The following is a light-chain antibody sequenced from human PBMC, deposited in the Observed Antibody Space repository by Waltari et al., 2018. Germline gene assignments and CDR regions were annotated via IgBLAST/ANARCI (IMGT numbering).Light chain of an antibody. CDR2: DAS. J-gene: IGKJ5*01. CDR1: HSIGSN. V-gene: IGKV6D-21*02. Sequence: EIALTQSPDFQSVTPKQKVTITCRASHSIGSNLHWYQQKPDQSPKLLIKDASQSISGVPSRFSGSGSGTDFTLTIDSLETEDAAAYYCHQTSSFTRTFGQGTRLEIK. CDR3: HQTSSFTRT.